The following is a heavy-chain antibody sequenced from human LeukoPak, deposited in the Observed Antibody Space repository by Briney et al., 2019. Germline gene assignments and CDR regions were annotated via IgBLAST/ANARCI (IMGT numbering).Heavy chain of an antibody. J-gene: IGHJ4*02. CDR3: TRSTKGSRDSYNF. Sequence: PGGSLRLSCTASGFTFGDYAMSWVRQAPGKGLEWVGFIRSKAYGGTTEYAASVKGRFTISRDDSKSIAYLQMNSLKTEDTAVYYCTRSTKGSRDSYNFWGQGTLVTVSS. CDR2: IRSKAYGGTT. D-gene: IGHD5-24*01. V-gene: IGHV3-49*04. CDR1: GFTFGDYA.